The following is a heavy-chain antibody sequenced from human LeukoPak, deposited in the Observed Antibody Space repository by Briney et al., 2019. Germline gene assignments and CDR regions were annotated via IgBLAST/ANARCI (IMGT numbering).Heavy chain of an antibody. Sequence: GGSLRLSCAASGFTFSSYWMSWVRQAPGKGLEWVAVISYDGSNKYYADSVKGRFTISRDNSKNTLYLQMNSLRAEDTAVYYCARAGRELLDAFDIWGQGTMVTVSS. CDR1: GFTFSSYW. CDR2: ISYDGSNK. J-gene: IGHJ3*02. V-gene: IGHV3-30-3*01. CDR3: ARAGRELLDAFDI. D-gene: IGHD1-26*01.